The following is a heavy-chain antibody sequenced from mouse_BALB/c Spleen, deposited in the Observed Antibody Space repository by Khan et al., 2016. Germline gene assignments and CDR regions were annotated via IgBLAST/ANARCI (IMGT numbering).Heavy chain of an antibody. J-gene: IGHJ2*01. CDR3: ARSIMAN. V-gene: IGHV3-2*02. CDR2: ISYSGST. Sequence: EVKLLESGPGLVKPSQSLSLTCTVSGYSITSDYAWNWIRQFPGNKLEWMGYISYSGSTSYNPSLKSRISITRDTSKNQFFLQLNSVTTEDTATXYGARSIMANWGQGTTLTVSS. CDR1: GYSITSDYA.